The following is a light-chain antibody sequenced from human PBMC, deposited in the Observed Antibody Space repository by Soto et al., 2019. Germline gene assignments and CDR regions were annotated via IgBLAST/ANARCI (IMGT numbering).Light chain of an antibody. V-gene: IGKV1-5*01. J-gene: IGKJ1*01. CDR2: HAS. Sequence: DIHMTQSPSTLPASVGDRVTITRRASQSISSWLAWYQQKPGTAPKVLIYHASNLQSGVPSRFSGSGSGTEFTLTISSLQPDDFAAYYCQQYNSYSWTFGQGTKVDIK. CDR1: QSISSW. CDR3: QQYNSYSWT.